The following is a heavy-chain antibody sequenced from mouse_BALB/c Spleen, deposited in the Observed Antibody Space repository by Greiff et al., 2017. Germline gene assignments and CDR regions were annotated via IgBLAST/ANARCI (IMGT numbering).Heavy chain of an antibody. D-gene: IGHD2-10*02. CDR1: GFTFSSFG. J-gene: IGHJ2*01. CDR3: ARSGEYGNYFDY. V-gene: IGHV5-17*02. CDR2: ISSGSSTI. Sequence: EVQRVESGGGLVQPGGSRKLSCAASGFTFSSFGMHWVRQAPEKGLEWVAYISSGSSTIYYADTVKGRFTISRDNPKNTLFLQMTSLRSEDTAMYYCARSGEYGNYFDYWGQGTTLTVSS.